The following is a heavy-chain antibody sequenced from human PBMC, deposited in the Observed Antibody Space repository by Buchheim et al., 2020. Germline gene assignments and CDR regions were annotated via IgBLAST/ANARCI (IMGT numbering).Heavy chain of an antibody. J-gene: IGHJ4*02. CDR3: ASADDTSGYYSGIDY. D-gene: IGHD3-22*01. CDR1: RYTFTSHY. CDR2: INPSGGST. V-gene: IGHV1-46*01. Sequence: QVQLVQSGAEVKKPGASVKVSCKASRYTFTSHYMHWVRQAPGQGLEWMGIINPSGGSTSYAQKFQGRGTMTRDTSTSTVYMELSSLRSEDTAVYYCASADDTSGYYSGIDYWGQGTL.